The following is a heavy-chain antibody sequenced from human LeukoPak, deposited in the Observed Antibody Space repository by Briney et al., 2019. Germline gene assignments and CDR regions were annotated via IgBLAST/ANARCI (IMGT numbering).Heavy chain of an antibody. D-gene: IGHD5-12*01. CDR1: GFTFSSYG. V-gene: IGHV3-30*02. CDR2: IRYDGSNK. J-gene: IGHJ6*03. CDR3: AKGGGYEAQYCYYYLDV. Sequence: GGSLRLSCAASGFTFSSYGMCWVRQAPGKGLEWVAFIRYDGSNKYYADSVKGRFTVSRDNSKNTLYLQMKSLRAEDTAVYYCAKGGGYEAQYCYYYLDVWGKGTTVTISS.